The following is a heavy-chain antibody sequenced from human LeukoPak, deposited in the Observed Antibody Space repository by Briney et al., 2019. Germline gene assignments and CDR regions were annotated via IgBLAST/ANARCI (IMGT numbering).Heavy chain of an antibody. CDR2: ISAYNGNT. CDR1: GYTFTSYG. D-gene: IGHD3-10*01. J-gene: IGHJ3*02. CDR3: ARDRGRWPHDAFDI. Sequence: ASVKVSCKASGYTFTSYGISWVRQAPGQGLEWMGWISAYNGNTNYAQKLQGRVTMTTDTSTSTAYMELRSLSSVTAADTAVYYCARDRGRWPHDAFDIWGHGTMVTVSS. V-gene: IGHV1-18*01.